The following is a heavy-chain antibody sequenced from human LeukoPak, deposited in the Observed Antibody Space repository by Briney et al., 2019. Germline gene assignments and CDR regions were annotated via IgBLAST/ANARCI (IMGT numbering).Heavy chain of an antibody. Sequence: ASVKVSCKASGGTFSSYAISWVRQAPGQGLEWMGRIIPIFGTANYAQKFQGRVTITADKSTSTAYMELSSLRSEDTAVYYCAGTPVVAVPAALPYWGQGTLVTVSS. J-gene: IGHJ4*02. CDR3: AGTPVVAVPAALPY. D-gene: IGHD2-2*01. CDR1: GGTFSSYA. V-gene: IGHV1-69*06. CDR2: IIPIFGTA.